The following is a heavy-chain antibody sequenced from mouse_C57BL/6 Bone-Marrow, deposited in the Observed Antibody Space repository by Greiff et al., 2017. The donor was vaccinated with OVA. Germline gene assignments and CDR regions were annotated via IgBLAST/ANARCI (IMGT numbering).Heavy chain of an antibody. V-gene: IGHV1-11*01. Sequence: VQLQQSGAELASPGASVTLSCKASGYTFTDHIMNWVKKRPGQGLEWIGRIYPVSGETNYNQKFKGKATLTVDKSSSTAYMQLSSLTSEDSAVYYCAMGFDYWGQGTTLTVSS. J-gene: IGHJ2*01. CDR1: GYTFTDHI. CDR3: AMGFDY. CDR2: IYPVSGET.